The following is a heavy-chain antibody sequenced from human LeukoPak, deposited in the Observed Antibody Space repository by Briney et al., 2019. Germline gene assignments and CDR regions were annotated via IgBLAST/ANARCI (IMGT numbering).Heavy chain of an antibody. Sequence: PGGSLRLSCAGSGFTFSNFGMAWVRRAPGKGLEWVSSISGSSSYVYYADSVKGRFTISRDNARNSLYLQMNGLRAEDTAVYYCARDASSGWPFDYWGQGTLVTVSS. CDR1: GFTFSNFG. V-gene: IGHV3-21*01. CDR2: ISGSSSYV. CDR3: ARDASSGWPFDY. J-gene: IGHJ4*02. D-gene: IGHD6-19*01.